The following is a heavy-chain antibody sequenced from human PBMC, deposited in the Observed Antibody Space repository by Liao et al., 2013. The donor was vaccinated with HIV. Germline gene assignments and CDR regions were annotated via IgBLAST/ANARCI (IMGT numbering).Heavy chain of an antibody. CDR3: ARGPGGVGPFYYYYYYMDV. V-gene: IGHV4-34*01. CDR2: IYHTGST. CDR1: GGSFSAYS. Sequence: QVQLQQWGAGLLKPSETLSLTCAVYGGSFSAYSWSWIRQPPEKALEWIGYIYHTGSTFYNPSLKSRVTVSVDRSKNQFSLKLNSVTAADTAVYYCARGPGGVGPFYYYYYYMDVWGKGTTVTVSS. D-gene: IGHD3-16*01. J-gene: IGHJ6*03.